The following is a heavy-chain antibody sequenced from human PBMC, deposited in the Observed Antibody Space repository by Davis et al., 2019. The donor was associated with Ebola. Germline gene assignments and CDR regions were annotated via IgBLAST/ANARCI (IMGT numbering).Heavy chain of an antibody. V-gene: IGHV3-7*01. CDR1: GFTFSSYA. CDR2: IKQDGSEK. J-gene: IGHJ6*02. CDR3: ARDHSSSGWYSWGMDV. D-gene: IGHD6-19*01. Sequence: GESLKISCAASGFTFSSYAMHWVRQAPGKGLEWVANIKQDGSEKYYVDSVKGRFTISRDNAKNSLYLQMNSLRAEDTAVYYCARDHSSSGWYSWGMDVWGQGTTVTVSS.